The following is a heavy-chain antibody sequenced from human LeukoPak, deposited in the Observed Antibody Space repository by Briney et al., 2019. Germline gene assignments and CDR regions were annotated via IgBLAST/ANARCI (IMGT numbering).Heavy chain of an antibody. Sequence: PSETLSLTCAVYGGSFSGYYWSWIRQPPGKGLEWIGEINHSGSTNYNPSLKGRVTISVDTSKNQFSLKLSSVTAADTAVYYCARARKRWHSQWFDPWGQGTLVTVSS. CDR3: ARARKRWHSQWFDP. V-gene: IGHV4-34*01. J-gene: IGHJ5*02. D-gene: IGHD5-24*01. CDR2: INHSGST. CDR1: GGSFSGYY.